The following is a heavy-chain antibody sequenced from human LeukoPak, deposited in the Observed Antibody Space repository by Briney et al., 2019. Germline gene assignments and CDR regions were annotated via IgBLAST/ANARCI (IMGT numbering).Heavy chain of an antibody. CDR3: TRDSGYNAFDI. CDR1: GFTFSGSA. D-gene: IGHD5-12*01. V-gene: IGHV3-7*01. Sequence: GGSLTLSCAASGFTFSGSAMHWVRQASGKGLEWVGNIKEDGTAKNYVVSVRGRFTISRDNAKNSSYLQMNSLRGEDTAVYYCTRDSGYNAFDIWGQGTMVTVSS. CDR2: IKEDGTAK. J-gene: IGHJ3*02.